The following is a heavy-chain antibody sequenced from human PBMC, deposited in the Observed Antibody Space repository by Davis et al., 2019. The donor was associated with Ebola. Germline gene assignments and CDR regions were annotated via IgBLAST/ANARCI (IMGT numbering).Heavy chain of an antibody. V-gene: IGHV1-69*13. D-gene: IGHD2-15*01. J-gene: IGHJ5*02. CDR3: AGVGGLVVVGNNWFDP. Sequence: SVKVSCKASGGTFSSYAIIWVRQAPGQGLEWMGGIIPIFGTANYAQKFQGRVTITADESTSTAYMELSSLRSEDTAVYYCAGVGGLVVVGNNWFDPWGQGTLVTVSS. CDR2: IIPIFGTA. CDR1: GGTFSSYA.